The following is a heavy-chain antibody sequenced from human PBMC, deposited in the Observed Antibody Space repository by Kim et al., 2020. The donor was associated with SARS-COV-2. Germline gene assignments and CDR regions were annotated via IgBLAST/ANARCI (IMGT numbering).Heavy chain of an antibody. J-gene: IGHJ4*02. D-gene: IGHD5-12*01. Sequence: DSRKGRFTISKDNSKDTLYLQMNSLRAEDTAVYYCAKALRDGYNPRPFDYWGQGTLVTVSS. V-gene: IGHV3-23*03. CDR3: AKALRDGYNPRPFDY.